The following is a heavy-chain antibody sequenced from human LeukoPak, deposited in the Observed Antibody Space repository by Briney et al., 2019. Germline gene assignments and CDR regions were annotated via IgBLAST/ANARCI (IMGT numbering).Heavy chain of an antibody. CDR1: EFTFSSYA. CDR3: ASRSPH. CDR2: ISYGGSNK. V-gene: IGHV3-30*04. Sequence: GGSLRLSWPALEFTFSSYAMHGVRKAPGKGLEWVAVISYGGSNKYYADSVKGRFTISRDNSKNTLYLQMNSLRAEDTAVYYCASRSPHWGQGTLVTVSS. J-gene: IGHJ4*02.